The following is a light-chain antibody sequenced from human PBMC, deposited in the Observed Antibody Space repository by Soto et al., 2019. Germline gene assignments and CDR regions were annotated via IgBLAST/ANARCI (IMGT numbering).Light chain of an antibody. J-gene: IGKJ1*01. CDR1: HSIMTY. CDR3: QQSYNSPQA. CDR2: AAS. V-gene: IGKV1-39*01. Sequence: DIQMTQSPISLSASVGDGVTITCRASHSIMTYLNWYQLKPGKPPRLLIYAASSLQSGVPSRFSGSGSGKDFTLTITNLQPEDFATYSCQQSYNSPQASGQGTKVEIK.